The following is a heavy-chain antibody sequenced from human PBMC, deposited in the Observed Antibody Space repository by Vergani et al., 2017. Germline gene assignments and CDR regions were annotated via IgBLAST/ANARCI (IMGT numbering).Heavy chain of an antibody. CDR3: AKGSLWFGELSSSYYYXMDV. CDR2: ISGSGGST. J-gene: IGHJ6*03. V-gene: IGHV3-23*01. CDR1: GFTFSSYA. D-gene: IGHD3-10*01. Sequence: EVQLLESGGGLVQPGGSLRLSCAASGFTFSSYAMSWVRQAPGTGLEWVSAISGSGGSTYYADSVKGRFTISRDNSKNTLYLQMNSLRAEDTAVYYCAKGSLWFGELSSSYYYXMDVWGKGTTVTVSS.